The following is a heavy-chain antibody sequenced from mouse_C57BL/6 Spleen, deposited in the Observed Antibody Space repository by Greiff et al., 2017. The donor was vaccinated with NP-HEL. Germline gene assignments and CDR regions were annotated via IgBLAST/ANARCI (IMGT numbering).Heavy chain of an antibody. V-gene: IGHV5-9*01. J-gene: IGHJ2*01. CDR1: GFTFSSYT. CDR3: ARHGVSYYFDY. CDR2: ISGGGGNT. Sequence: EVQLVESGGGLVKPGGSLKLSCAASGFTFSSYTMSWVRQTPEKRLEWVATISGGGGNTYYPDSVKGRFTISRDNAKNTLYLQMSSLRSEDTALYYCARHGVSYYFDYWGQGTTLTVSS.